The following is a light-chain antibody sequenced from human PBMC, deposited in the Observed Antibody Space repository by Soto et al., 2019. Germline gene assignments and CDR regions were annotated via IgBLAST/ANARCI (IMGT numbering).Light chain of an antibody. CDR3: QVWDRTTDFVV. CDR1: KIGTKS. CDR2: DDT. J-gene: IGLJ2*01. Sequence: ELTQPPSVSVAPGQTATFTCGGDKIGTKSVYWHQQKPGQAPVLVVYDDTDRPSGIPERFSGSKSGNTVTLTISRVEAGDEADYYCQVWDRTTDFVVFGGGTKVTVL. V-gene: IGLV3-21*02.